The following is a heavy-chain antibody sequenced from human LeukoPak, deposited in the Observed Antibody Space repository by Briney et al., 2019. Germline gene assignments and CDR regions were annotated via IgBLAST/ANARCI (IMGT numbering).Heavy chain of an antibody. CDR2: ISGYNAET. Sequence: GASVKVSCKTSGYTFTSYGLYWVRQAPGQGLEWMGWISGYNAETNYARKSQGRVTMTIDTSTTTAYMELTSLTSDDTALYYCAREGDSAGWYRPAFRLIDYWGQGTMVTVSS. J-gene: IGHJ4*02. CDR3: AREGDSAGWYRPAFRLIDY. CDR1: GYTFTSYG. V-gene: IGHV1-18*01. D-gene: IGHD6-19*01.